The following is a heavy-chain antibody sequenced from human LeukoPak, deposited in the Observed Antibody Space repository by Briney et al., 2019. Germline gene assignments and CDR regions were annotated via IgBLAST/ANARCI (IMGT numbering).Heavy chain of an antibody. CDR1: GFTFSSYE. CDR3: ARVGLGYCSSTSCYDEPYYYMDV. J-gene: IGHJ6*03. V-gene: IGHV3-48*03. Sequence: GGSLRLSCAASGFTFSSYEMNWVRQAPGKGLEWVSYISSSGSTIYYADSVKGRFTISRDNAKNSLYLQMNSLRAEDTAVYYCARVGLGYCSSTSCYDEPYYYMDVWGKGTTVTVSS. D-gene: IGHD2-2*01. CDR2: ISSSGSTI.